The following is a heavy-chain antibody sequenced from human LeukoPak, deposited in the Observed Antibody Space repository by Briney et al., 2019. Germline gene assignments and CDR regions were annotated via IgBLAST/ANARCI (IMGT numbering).Heavy chain of an antibody. Sequence: PLASVKVPCKASGYMFTDYYVHWVRQAPGQGLEWMGWINPDSGDTDYALSFQGRVTMTRDTSINTAYMEVRGLTSDDMAVYYCANSASGTVFDYWGQGTLVTVSS. D-gene: IGHD1-1*01. J-gene: IGHJ4*02. CDR1: GYMFTDYY. CDR3: ANSASGTVFDY. V-gene: IGHV1-2*02. CDR2: INPDSGDT.